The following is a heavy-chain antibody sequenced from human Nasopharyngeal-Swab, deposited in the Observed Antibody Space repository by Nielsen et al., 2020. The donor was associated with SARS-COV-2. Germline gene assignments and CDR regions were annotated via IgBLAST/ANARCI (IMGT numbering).Heavy chain of an antibody. CDR3: ARGYSGAAFDI. Sequence: WIRQPPGKGLEWVANIKQDGSEKYYVDSVKGRFTISRDNAKNSLYLQMNSLRAEDTAVYYCARGYSGAAFDIWGQGTMVTVSS. D-gene: IGHD2-15*01. CDR2: IKQDGSEK. V-gene: IGHV3-7*03. J-gene: IGHJ3*02.